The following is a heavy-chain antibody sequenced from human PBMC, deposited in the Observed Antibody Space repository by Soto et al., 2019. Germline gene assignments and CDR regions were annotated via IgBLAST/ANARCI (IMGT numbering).Heavy chain of an antibody. J-gene: IGHJ4*02. CDR1: GFTFDDYA. V-gene: IGHV3-43D*04. CDR2: ISWDGGST. D-gene: IGHD1-26*01. CDR3: AKDTPPVGARMDY. Sequence: EVQLVESGGVVVQPGGSLRLACAASGFTFDDYAMHWVRQAPGKGLEWVSLISWDGGSTYYADSVKGRFTISRDNSKNSLYLQMNSLIAEDTALYYCAKDTPPVGARMDYWGQGTLVTVSS.